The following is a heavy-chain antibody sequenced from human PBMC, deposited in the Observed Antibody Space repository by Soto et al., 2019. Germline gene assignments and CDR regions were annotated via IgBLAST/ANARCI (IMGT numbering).Heavy chain of an antibody. J-gene: IGHJ4*02. D-gene: IGHD3-22*01. CDR3: AKSPGMYYYDSSGYYHYDY. V-gene: IGHV3-23*01. Sequence: QPGGSLRLSCAASGFTFSSYAMSWVRQAPGKGLEWVSAISGSGVSTYYADSVKGRFTISRDNSKNTLYLQMNSLGAEDTAVYYCAKSPGMYYYDSSGYYHYDYWGQGTLVTVSS. CDR1: GFTFSSYA. CDR2: ISGSGVST.